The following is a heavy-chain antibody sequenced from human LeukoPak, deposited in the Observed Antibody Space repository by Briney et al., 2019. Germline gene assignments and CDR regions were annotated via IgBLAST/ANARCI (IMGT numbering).Heavy chain of an antibody. CDR1: GYTFTSYY. V-gene: IGHV1-46*01. D-gene: IGHD3-3*01. CDR3: ARGGRDSYDFWSGYY. CDR2: INPSGGST. J-gene: IGHJ4*02. Sequence: ASVKVSRKASGYTFTSYYMHWVRQAPGQGLEWMGIINPSGGSTSYAQKFQGRVTMTRDTSTSTVYMELSSLRSEDTAVYYCARGGRDSYDFWSGYYWGQGTLVTVSS.